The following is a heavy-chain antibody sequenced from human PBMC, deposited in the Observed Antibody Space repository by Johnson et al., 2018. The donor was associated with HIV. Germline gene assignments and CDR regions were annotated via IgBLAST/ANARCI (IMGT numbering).Heavy chain of an antibody. V-gene: IGHV3-30-3*01. CDR1: GFTFTSFA. CDR2: ISYDGTNK. J-gene: IGHJ3*02. Sequence: QVQLVESGGGVVQPGTSLRLSCAASGFTFTSFAMHWVRQAPGKGLEWVGFISYDGTNKYYADSVKGRFTISRDNSKNTLYLQMSSLRAEDTAVYYCATSGSYVAFDIWGQGTMVTVSS. CDR3: ATSGSYVAFDI. D-gene: IGHD1-26*01.